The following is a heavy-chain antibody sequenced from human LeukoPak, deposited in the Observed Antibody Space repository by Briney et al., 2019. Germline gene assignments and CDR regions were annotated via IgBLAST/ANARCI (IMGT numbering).Heavy chain of an antibody. J-gene: IGHJ3*01. D-gene: IGHD3-22*01. CDR2: IKQDGTDK. Sequence: GGSLRLSCAASGLSFSNYWMSWVRQAPGKGLEWAANIKQDGTDKYYVDSVKGRFTVSRDNAKQSLYLQVNSLRVEDTAIYYCARLHNSGYSINWGQGTMVTVSS. V-gene: IGHV3-7*01. CDR1: GLSFSNYW. CDR3: ARLHNSGYSIN.